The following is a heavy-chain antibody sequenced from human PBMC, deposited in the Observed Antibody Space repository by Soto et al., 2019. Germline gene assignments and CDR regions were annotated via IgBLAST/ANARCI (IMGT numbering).Heavy chain of an antibody. CDR3: ARSDYGDYVGWYFDL. Sequence: QVQLQESGPGLVKPSQTLSLTCTVSGGSISSGGYYWSWVRQHPGKGLEWIGYIYYSGSTYYNPSLTSLVTISLDTSKNQVPLKLTSVTAADTAVYYRARSDYGDYVGWYFDLWGRVTLVTVSS. V-gene: IGHV4-31*01. J-gene: IGHJ2*01. D-gene: IGHD4-17*01. CDR2: IYYSGST. CDR1: GGSISSGGYY.